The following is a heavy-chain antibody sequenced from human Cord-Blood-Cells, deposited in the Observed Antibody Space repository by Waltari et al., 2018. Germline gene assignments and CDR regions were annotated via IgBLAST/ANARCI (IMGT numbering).Heavy chain of an antibody. J-gene: IGHJ6*02. CDR2: INHSGST. D-gene: IGHD3-22*01. Sequence: QVQLQQWGAGLLKPSETLSLTCAVYGGSFSGYYWSWHRQPPGKGLEWIGEINHSGSTNYNPSLKSRVTISVDTSKNQFSLKLSSVTAADTAVYYCARVRVVGSGYYYYYYGMDVWGQGTTVTVSS. V-gene: IGHV4-34*01. CDR1: GGSFSGYY. CDR3: ARVRVVGSGYYYYYYGMDV.